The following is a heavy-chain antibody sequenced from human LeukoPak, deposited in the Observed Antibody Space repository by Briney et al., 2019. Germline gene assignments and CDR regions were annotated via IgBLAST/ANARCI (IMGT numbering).Heavy chain of an antibody. J-gene: IGHJ4*02. CDR3: AGWVAAKDY. CDR2: IIPIFGTA. D-gene: IGHD2-15*01. CDR1: GGTFSSYA. Sequence: ASVKVCCTAAGGTFSSYAISWVRQAPGQGLEWMGGIIPIFGTANNAQTFPGRVTITADESTSTADIELSSLRSKDTCEYYCAGWVAAKDYWGQGTLVTVSS. V-gene: IGHV1-69*01.